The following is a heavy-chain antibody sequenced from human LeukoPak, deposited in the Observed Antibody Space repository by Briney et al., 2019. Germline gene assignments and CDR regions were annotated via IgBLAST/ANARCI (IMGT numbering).Heavy chain of an antibody. CDR2: IYSGGTT. Sequence: GGSLRLSCAASGFTVRGNYMSWVRQAPGEGLEWVSVIYSGGTTYYADSVKGRFTISRDNSKNTLYLQMNSLRAEDTAVYYCARASDYPYYFDYWGQGTLVTVSS. J-gene: IGHJ4*02. V-gene: IGHV3-53*01. CDR1: GFTVRGNY. CDR3: ARASDYPYYFDY. D-gene: IGHD4-11*01.